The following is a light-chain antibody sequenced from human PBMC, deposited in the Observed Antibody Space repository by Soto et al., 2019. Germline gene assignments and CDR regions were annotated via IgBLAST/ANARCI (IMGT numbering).Light chain of an antibody. V-gene: IGKV3-15*01. J-gene: IGKJ3*01. Sequence: EIMMTQSPGTLSVSPGEGATLSCTASQSVNLNLAWYQQKPGQHPRLLLYGASTRATGIPVRFRGSGSGTEFTRTISRLQSEDAAVYYCHQYNFWPRGTFGPGTKVEIK. CDR3: HQYNFWPRGT. CDR1: QSVNLN. CDR2: GAS.